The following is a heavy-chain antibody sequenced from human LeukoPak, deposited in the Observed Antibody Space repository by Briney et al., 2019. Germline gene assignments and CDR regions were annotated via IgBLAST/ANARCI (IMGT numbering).Heavy chain of an antibody. CDR2: MNPNSGNT. J-gene: IGHJ4*02. CDR1: GYTFTSFD. CDR3: AILWVPDYGAIPLDY. V-gene: IGHV1-8*01. D-gene: IGHD4-17*01. Sequence: ASVKVSCKASGYTFTSFDINWVRQAAGQGLEWMGWMNPNSGNTGYAQKFQGRVTMTRNTSISTAYMELSSLRSEDTAVYYCAILWVPDYGAIPLDYWGQGTLVTVSS.